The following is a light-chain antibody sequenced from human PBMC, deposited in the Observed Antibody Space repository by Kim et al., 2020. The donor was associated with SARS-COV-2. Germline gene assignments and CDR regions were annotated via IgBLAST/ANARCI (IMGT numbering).Light chain of an antibody. V-gene: IGLV2-14*01. CDR2: DVS. CDR1: SSDVGGYNY. J-gene: IGLJ1*01. Sequence: QSALTQPASVSGSPGQSITISCTGTSSDVGGYNYVSWYQQHPGKAPKLMIYDVSKRPSGVSNRFSGSKSGNTASLTISGLQAKDEADYYCSSYTSSSTWVFGTGTKVTVL. CDR3: SSYTSSSTWV.